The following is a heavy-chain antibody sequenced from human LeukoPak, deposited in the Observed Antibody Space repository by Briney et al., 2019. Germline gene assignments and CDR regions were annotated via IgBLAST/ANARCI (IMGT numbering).Heavy chain of an antibody. Sequence: SETLSLTCTVSGGSISSYYWSWIRQPAGKGLEWIGRIYTSGSTYYNPSLKSRVTIPVDTSKNQLSLKLTSATAADTAVYYCARAFGVVIYFDYWGQGTLVTVSS. CDR2: IYTSGST. CDR1: GGSISSYY. CDR3: ARAFGVVIYFDY. V-gene: IGHV4-4*07. J-gene: IGHJ4*02. D-gene: IGHD3-3*01.